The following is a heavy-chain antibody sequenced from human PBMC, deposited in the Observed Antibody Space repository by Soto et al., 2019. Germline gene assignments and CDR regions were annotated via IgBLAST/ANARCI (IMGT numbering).Heavy chain of an antibody. CDR2: IYYSGST. J-gene: IGHJ5*02. CDR1: GGSISSYY. D-gene: IGHD3-3*01. Sequence: SATLSLTCTVSGGSISSYYWGWIRQTPGKGLEWIGYIYYSGSTNYNPSLKSRVTISVGTSKNQFSLKLSSVTAEATAVYYCARLRFLEWLSKPKNWFDPWDHGTLVTVSA. V-gene: IGHV4-59*01. CDR3: ARLRFLEWLSKPKNWFDP.